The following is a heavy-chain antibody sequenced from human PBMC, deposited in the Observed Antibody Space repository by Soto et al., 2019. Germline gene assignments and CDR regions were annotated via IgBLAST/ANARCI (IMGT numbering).Heavy chain of an antibody. CDR1: GFIFSSFA. V-gene: IGHV3-23*01. CDR3: AGPGYSSQDY. D-gene: IGHD5-18*01. Sequence: GGSLRLSCAASGFIFSSFALSWVRQAPGKGLEWVSAISGSGDGTDYAASVKGRFTISRDNSKNTLYLQMNSLRAEDTAVYYCAGPGYSSQDYWGQGALVTVSS. J-gene: IGHJ4*02. CDR2: ISGSGDGT.